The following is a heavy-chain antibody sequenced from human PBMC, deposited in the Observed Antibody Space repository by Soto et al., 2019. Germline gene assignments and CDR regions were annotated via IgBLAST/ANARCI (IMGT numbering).Heavy chain of an antibody. J-gene: IGHJ4*02. CDR1: GFTFSSYA. CDR3: VKGEYYYDSSGYYPFDY. V-gene: IGHV3-64D*06. D-gene: IGHD3-22*01. Sequence: GSLRLSCSASGFTFSSYAMHWVRQAPGKGLEYVSSISTNGGSTHYADSVKGRFTISRDNSKNTQYLQMSSLRADDTAVYYCVKGEYYYDSSGYYPFDYWGQGTMVTVSS. CDR2: ISTNGGST.